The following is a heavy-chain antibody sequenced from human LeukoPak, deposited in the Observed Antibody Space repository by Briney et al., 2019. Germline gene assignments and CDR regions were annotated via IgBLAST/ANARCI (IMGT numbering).Heavy chain of an antibody. CDR3: AKSWRPRRWPDSFDP. J-gene: IGHJ5*02. D-gene: IGHD5-24*01. Sequence: ASETLSLTCTVSGGSISSYYWSWIRQPPGKGLVWIGYIYNSGSTNHNPSLRSRVTISVDTSKNQFSLKLSSVTAADTAVYYCAKSWRPRRWPDSFDPWGQGTLVTVSS. CDR1: GGSISSYY. V-gene: IGHV4-59*01. CDR2: IYNSGST.